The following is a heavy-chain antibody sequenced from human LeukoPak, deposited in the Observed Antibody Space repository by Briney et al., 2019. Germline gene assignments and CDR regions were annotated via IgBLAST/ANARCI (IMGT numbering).Heavy chain of an antibody. J-gene: IGHJ5*02. D-gene: IGHD3-3*01. CDR3: ARSYDFWSGPPFDP. V-gene: IGHV1-2*02. Sequence: ASVKVSCKASGYTFTGHYMHWVRQATGKGLEWMGWINPNSGGTKYAQKFQGRVTLTRDTSISTAYMELSRLRCDDTAVYYCARSYDFWSGPPFDPWGQGTLVTVSS. CDR1: GYTFTGHY. CDR2: INPNSGGT.